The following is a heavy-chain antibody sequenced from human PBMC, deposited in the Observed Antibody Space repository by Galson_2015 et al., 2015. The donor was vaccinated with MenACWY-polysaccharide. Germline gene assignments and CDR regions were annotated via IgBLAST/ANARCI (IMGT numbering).Heavy chain of an antibody. CDR3: ARERFYCSSTSCYTTYFQH. Sequence: SLRLSCAASGFTFSSYGMHWVRQVPGKGLEWVAVIWYDGSNKYYADSVKGRFTISRDNSKNTLYLQMNSLRAEDTAVYYCARERFYCSSTSCYTTYFQHWGQGTLVTVSS. J-gene: IGHJ1*01. CDR1: GFTFSSYG. D-gene: IGHD2-2*02. CDR2: IWYDGSNK. V-gene: IGHV3-33*01.